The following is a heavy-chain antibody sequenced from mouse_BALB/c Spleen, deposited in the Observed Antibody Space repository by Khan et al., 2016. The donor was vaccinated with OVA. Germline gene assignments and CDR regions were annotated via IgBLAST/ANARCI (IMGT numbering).Heavy chain of an antibody. CDR2: IAPANGNT. D-gene: IGHD2-3*01. V-gene: IGHV14-3*02. Sequence: VQLKESGAELVKPGASVKLSCTASGFNIKDTYMHWVKQRPEQGLEWIGRIAPANGNTKYDPKFHGKATIKADTSSNTAYLQLSSLTSEDTAVEYCAHPSYDPRNIEVWGAGTTVTVSS. CDR3: AHPSYDPRNIEV. J-gene: IGHJ1*01. CDR1: GFNIKDTY.